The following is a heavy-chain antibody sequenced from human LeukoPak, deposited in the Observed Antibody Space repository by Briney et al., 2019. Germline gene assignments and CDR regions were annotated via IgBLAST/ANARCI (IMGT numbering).Heavy chain of an antibody. CDR2: IRESGGGT. CDR1: GITVSNYD. V-gene: IGHV3-23*01. J-gene: IGHJ4*02. D-gene: IGHD3-10*01. Sequence: GGSLRLSCVVSGITVSNYDMSWVRQAPGKGLEWVSGIRESGGGTNYADSVKGRFTISRDSSMNTVYLQMNSLRAEDKAVYFCAKRGIVIRGVLIMGFHKAAYYFDSWGQGILVTVSS. CDR3: AKRGIVIRGVLIMGFHKAAYYFDS.